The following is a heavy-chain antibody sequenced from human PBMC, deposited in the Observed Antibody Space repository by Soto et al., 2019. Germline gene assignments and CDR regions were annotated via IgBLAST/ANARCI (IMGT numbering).Heavy chain of an antibody. Sequence: QVQLEQSGAEVKKPGSSVKVSCKASGGTLSDHGVAWLRQAPGQGLEWMGGTIPVFNTAKYAQKFQGRVTVTADKVTNIAYMELSILRSEDTAFYFCARGVYGSGNYYTGPSAFDIWGQGTMVIVSS. V-gene: IGHV1-69*06. CDR3: ARGVYGSGNYYTGPSAFDI. CDR2: TIPVFNTA. CDR1: GGTLSDHG. J-gene: IGHJ3*02. D-gene: IGHD3-10*01.